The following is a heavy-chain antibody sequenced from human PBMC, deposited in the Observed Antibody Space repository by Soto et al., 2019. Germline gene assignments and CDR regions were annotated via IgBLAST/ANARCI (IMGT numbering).Heavy chain of an antibody. J-gene: IGHJ4*02. CDR2: ISTDGSIT. Sequence: EVQLVESGGGLVQPGGSLRLSCAASGLIFSNYKMHWVRQAPGKGLVWVSRISTDGSITDYADSVKGRFTVSRDNAKNTLYLQMNSLRVDDTAVYYCARDTKGLQYWGQGTLVTVSS. V-gene: IGHV3-74*01. CDR3: ARDTKGLQY. CDR1: GLIFSNYK. D-gene: IGHD2-2*01.